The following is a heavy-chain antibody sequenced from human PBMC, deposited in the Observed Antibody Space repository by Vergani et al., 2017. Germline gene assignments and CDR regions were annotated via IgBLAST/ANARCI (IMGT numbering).Heavy chain of an antibody. Sequence: QVQLVQSGAEVKKPGASVKVSCKASGYTFTGYYMHWVRQAPGQGLEWMGWINPNSGGTNYAQKFQGRVTMTRDTSISTAYMELSRLRSDDTAVYYWARDQGGETQPGAFDIWGQGTMVTVSS. D-gene: IGHD1-26*01. V-gene: IGHV1-2*02. J-gene: IGHJ3*02. CDR3: ARDQGGETQPGAFDI. CDR2: INPNSGGT. CDR1: GYTFTGYY.